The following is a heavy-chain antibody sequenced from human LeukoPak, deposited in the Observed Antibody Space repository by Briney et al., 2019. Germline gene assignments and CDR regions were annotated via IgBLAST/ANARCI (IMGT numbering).Heavy chain of an antibody. Sequence: SVKVSCKASGFTFTSSAMQWVRQARGQRLERIGWIVVGSGNTNYAQKFQERVTITRDMSTSTAYMELSSLRSEDTAVYYCAATYYDFWSGYYNFDFDYWGQGTLVTVSS. CDR1: GFTFTSSA. D-gene: IGHD3-3*01. CDR3: AATYYDFWSGYYNFDFDY. V-gene: IGHV1-58*02. CDR2: IVVGSGNT. J-gene: IGHJ4*02.